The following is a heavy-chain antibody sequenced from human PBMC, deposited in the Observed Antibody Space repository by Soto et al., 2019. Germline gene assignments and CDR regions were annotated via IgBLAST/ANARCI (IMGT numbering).Heavy chain of an antibody. Sequence: EVQLVESGGGSVQPGRSLRLSCAASGFTFDDYAMHWVRQAPGKGLEWVSGISWNSGSIGYADSVKGRFTISRDNAKNSLYLQMNSLRAEDTALYYCAKERGERGYYYGMDVWGQGTTVTVSS. V-gene: IGHV3-9*01. J-gene: IGHJ6*02. CDR1: GFTFDDYA. CDR3: AKERGERGYYYGMDV. D-gene: IGHD3-16*01. CDR2: ISWNSGSI.